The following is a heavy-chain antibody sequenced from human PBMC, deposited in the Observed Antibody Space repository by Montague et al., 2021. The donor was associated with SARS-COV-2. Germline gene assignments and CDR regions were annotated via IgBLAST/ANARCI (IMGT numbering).Heavy chain of an antibody. Sequence: SETLSLTCTVSGGSISSYYWSWIRQPPGKGLEWIGYIYYSGSTNYNPSLKSRVTISVDTSKNQFSLKLSSVTAAVTAVYYCARAQMNRITIFGVVAEFDPWGQGTLVTVSS. D-gene: IGHD3-3*01. V-gene: IGHV4-59*01. J-gene: IGHJ5*02. CDR1: GGSISSYY. CDR3: ARAQMNRITIFGVVAEFDP. CDR2: IYYSGST.